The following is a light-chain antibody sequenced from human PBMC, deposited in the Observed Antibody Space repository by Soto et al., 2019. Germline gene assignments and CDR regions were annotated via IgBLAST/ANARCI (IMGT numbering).Light chain of an antibody. J-gene: IGKJ1*01. CDR1: QSVSSSY. V-gene: IGKV3-20*01. CDR2: GAS. CDR3: QKYGRSPLT. Sequence: EIVLTQSPGTLSLSPGERATLSCRASQSVSSSYLAWYQQKPGQAPRLLIYGASSRATGIPDRFSGSGSGKDVTLTISILEPEDFAVYYCQKYGRSPLTFGQGTKVEI.